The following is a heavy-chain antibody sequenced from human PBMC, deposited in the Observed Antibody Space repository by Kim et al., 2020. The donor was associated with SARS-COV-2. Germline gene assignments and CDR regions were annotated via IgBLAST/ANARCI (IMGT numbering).Heavy chain of an antibody. J-gene: IGHJ2*01. CDR3: ARGGYCSSTSCYRRDWYFDL. D-gene: IGHD2-2*02. Sequence: SETLSLTCTVSGGSISSSSYYWGWIRQPPGKGLEWIGSIYYSGSTYYNPSLKSRVTISVDTSKNQFSLKLSSVTAADTAVYYCARGGYCSSTSCYRRDWYFDLWGRGTLVTVSS. V-gene: IGHV4-39*01. CDR2: IYYSGST. CDR1: GGSISSSSYY.